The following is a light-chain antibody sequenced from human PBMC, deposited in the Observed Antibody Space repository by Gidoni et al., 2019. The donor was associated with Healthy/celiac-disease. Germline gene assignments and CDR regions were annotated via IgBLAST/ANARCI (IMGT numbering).Light chain of an antibody. V-gene: IGKV1-9*01. Sequence: LSASVGDRVTITCRGSQGISSYLAWYQQKPGKAPKLLSYAASTLQSGVPSRFSGSGSGTEFTLTISSLQPEDFATYYCQQLNSYGVTFGPXTKVDIK. CDR1: QGISSY. J-gene: IGKJ3*01. CDR3: QQLNSYGVT. CDR2: AAS.